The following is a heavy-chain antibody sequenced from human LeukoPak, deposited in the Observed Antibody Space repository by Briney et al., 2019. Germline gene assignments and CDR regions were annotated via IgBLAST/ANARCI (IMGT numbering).Heavy chain of an antibody. V-gene: IGHV1-18*01. CDR2: ISAYSGHI. J-gene: IGHJ4*02. CDR1: GYTFYSYG. CDR3: ARGGRTTAPDY. Sequence: ASVTVSCKTSGYTFYSYGISWVRQAPGQGREWMAWISAYSGHIDYAQNLQGRVTVTTDTSTSTAYMELRSLRSDDTAVYYCARGGRTTAPDYWGQGTLVTVSS. D-gene: IGHD2/OR15-2a*01.